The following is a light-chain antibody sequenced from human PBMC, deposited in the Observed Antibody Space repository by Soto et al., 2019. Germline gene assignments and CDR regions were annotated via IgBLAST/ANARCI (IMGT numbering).Light chain of an antibody. CDR3: CSYAGSYTPVV. J-gene: IGLJ2*01. Sequence: QSALTHPRSVSGSPGQSVTISCTGTSSDVGGYNYVSWYQQHPGKAPKLMIHDVSKLPSGVPDRFSGSKSGNTASLTISGLQAEDEAYYYCCSYAGSYTPVVFGGGTKVTVL. V-gene: IGLV2-11*01. CDR2: DVS. CDR1: SSDVGGYNY.